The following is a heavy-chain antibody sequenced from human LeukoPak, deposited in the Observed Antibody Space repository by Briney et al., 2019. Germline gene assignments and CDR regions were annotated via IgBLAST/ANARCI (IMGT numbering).Heavy chain of an antibody. CDR1: GGSFSGYY. CDR2: INHSGST. CDR3: ARGDSSSWYVQ. V-gene: IGHV4-34*01. J-gene: IGHJ4*02. Sequence: SETLSLTCAVYGGSFSGYYWSWIRQPPGKGLEWIGEINHSGSTNYNPPLKSRVTISVDTSKNQFSLKLSSVTAADTAVYYCARGDSSSWYVQWGQGTLVTVSP. D-gene: IGHD6-13*01.